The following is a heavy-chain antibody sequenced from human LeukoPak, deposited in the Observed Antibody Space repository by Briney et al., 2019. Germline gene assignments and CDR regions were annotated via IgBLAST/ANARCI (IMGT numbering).Heavy chain of an antibody. CDR2: MNPNSGNT. CDR3: ATGRSGNYYYYYMDV. D-gene: IGHD1-1*01. CDR1: GYTFTSYD. V-gene: IGHV1-8*01. Sequence: GASVKVSRKASGYTFTSYDINWVRQATGQGLEWMGWMNPNSGNTGYAQKFQGRVTMTRNTSISTAYMELSSLRSEDTAIYYCATGRSGNYYYYYMDVWGKGTTVTISS. J-gene: IGHJ6*03.